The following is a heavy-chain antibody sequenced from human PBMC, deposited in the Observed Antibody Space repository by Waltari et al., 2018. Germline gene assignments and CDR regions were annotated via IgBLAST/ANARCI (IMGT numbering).Heavy chain of an antibody. CDR2: IWYDGSNK. CDR1: GFTFSRSG. V-gene: IGHV3-33*01. Sequence: QVQLVASGGGVVQPGRSLRLSCAASGFTFSRSGLHLVRQAPGKGLEWVAVIWYDGSNKYYADSVKGRFTISRDNSKSTLYLQMNSLRAEDTAVYYCARETGSSSEAYWGQGTLVTVSS. D-gene: IGHD6-6*01. J-gene: IGHJ4*02. CDR3: ARETGSSSEAY.